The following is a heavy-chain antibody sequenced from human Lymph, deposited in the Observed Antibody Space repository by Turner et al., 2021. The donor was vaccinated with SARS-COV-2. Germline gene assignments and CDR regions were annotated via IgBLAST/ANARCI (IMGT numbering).Heavy chain of an antibody. CDR3: ARDVERYNDFWSGYSGGYGLDV. D-gene: IGHD3-3*01. CDR1: GYTFTGSY. Sequence: QVQLVQSGAEVKKPGASVKVSCKASGYTFTGSYMHWVRQAPGQGLEWMGWINPNSGGTNYAQKFQGRVTMTRDTSISTAYMELSRLRSDDTAVYYWARDVERYNDFWSGYSGGYGLDVWGQGTTVTVSS. CDR2: INPNSGGT. V-gene: IGHV1-2*02. J-gene: IGHJ6*02.